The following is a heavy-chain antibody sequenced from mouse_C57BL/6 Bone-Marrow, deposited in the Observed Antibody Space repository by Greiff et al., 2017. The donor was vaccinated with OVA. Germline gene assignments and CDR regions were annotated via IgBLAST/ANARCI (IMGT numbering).Heavy chain of an antibody. D-gene: IGHD2-5*01. CDR1: SFTFNTYA. V-gene: IGHV10-3*01. CDR2: IRSKSSNYAT. J-gene: IGHJ3*01. CDR3: VRDFHSNLFAY. Sequence: GGGLVQPKGSLKLSCPSPSFTFNTYAMHWVRQAPGKGLEWVARIRSKSSNYATYYADSVKDRFTISRDDSQSMLYLQMNNLKTEDTAMDYCVRDFHSNLFAYWGQGTLVTVSA.